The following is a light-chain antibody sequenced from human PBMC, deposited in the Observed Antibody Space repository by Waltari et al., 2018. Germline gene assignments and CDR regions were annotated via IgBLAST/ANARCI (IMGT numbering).Light chain of an antibody. CDR3: CSYAGSSTLLV. J-gene: IGLJ3*02. CDR2: EGS. Sequence: QSALTQPASVSGSPGQSITISCTGTSSDVGSYNLFSWYQQHPGKAPKLMIYEGSKRPSGVSNRFSGSKSGNTASLTISGLQAEDEADYYCCSYAGSSTLLVFGGGTKLTVL. V-gene: IGLV2-23*01. CDR1: SSDVGSYNL.